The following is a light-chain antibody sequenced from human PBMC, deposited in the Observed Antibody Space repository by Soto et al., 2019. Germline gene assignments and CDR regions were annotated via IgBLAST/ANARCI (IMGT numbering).Light chain of an antibody. J-gene: IGKJ4*01. CDR2: AAS. Sequence: DIQMTQSPSSVSASVGDRVTITCRASQGISSWVAWYQQKPGKAPNLLIYAASSLQSGVPSRFSGSGSGTEFTLTIRSLQPEDFATYYCQQADTFPLTFGGGTKVEIK. CDR3: QQADTFPLT. V-gene: IGKV1-12*01. CDR1: QGISSW.